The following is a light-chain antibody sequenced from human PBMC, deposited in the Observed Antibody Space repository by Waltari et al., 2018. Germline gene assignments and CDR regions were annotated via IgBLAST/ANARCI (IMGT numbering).Light chain of an antibody. J-gene: IGKJ1*01. CDR3: QQYKNWPWT. CDR2: GAS. Sequence: EIVMTQSPATLSVSPGERATLSCRASQSVSSNLAWYQLKPGQAPRLLIYGASTRATGIPAGLSGSGSGTEFTLTISSLQSEDFAVYYCQQYKNWPWTFGLGTKVEIK. CDR1: QSVSSN. V-gene: IGKV3-15*01.